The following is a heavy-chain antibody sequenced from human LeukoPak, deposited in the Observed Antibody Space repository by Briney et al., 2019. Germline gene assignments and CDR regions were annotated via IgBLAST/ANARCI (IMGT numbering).Heavy chain of an antibody. CDR3: ARGKVWQQLVLGVVYDY. CDR2: IYTSGST. D-gene: IGHD6-13*01. CDR1: GGSISSGSYY. Sequence: SQTLSLTCTVSGGSISSGSYYWSWIRQPAGKGLEWIGRIYTSGSTNYNPSLKSRVTISVDTSKNQFSLKLSSVTAADTAVYYCARGKVWQQLVLGVVYDYWGQGTLVTVSS. J-gene: IGHJ4*02. V-gene: IGHV4-61*02.